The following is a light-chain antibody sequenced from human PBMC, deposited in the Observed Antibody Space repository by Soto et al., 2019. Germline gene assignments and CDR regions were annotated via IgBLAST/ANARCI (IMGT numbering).Light chain of an antibody. CDR2: AAS. CDR3: QRSYSTLPYT. V-gene: IGKV1-39*01. CDR1: QSISTY. J-gene: IGKJ2*01. Sequence: DIQMTQSPSSLSASVGDRVTITCRASQSISTYLNWYQQKPGKAPKILIYAASTLQSGVPSRFRGSRSGTDFTLTIISLQPEDVATYYCQRSYSTLPYTFGQGTKLDIK.